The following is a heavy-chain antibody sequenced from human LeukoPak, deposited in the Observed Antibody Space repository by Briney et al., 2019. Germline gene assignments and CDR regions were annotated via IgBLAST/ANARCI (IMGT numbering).Heavy chain of an antibody. J-gene: IGHJ4*02. D-gene: IGHD3-9*01. V-gene: IGHV3-21*01. Sequence: PGGSLRLSCAASGFTFSSYSMNWVRPAPGGGLEWVSSIITSMSYIYYTDSLKGRFPISRDNAKNSLYVQMNSLRAGDTAVYYCARAVRDILTGYYLDYWGQGTLVSVSS. CDR1: GFTFSSYS. CDR2: IITSMSYI. CDR3: ARAVRDILTGYYLDY.